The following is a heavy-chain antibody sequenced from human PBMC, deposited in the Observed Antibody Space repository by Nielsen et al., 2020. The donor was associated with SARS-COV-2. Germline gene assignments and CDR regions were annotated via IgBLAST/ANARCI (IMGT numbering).Heavy chain of an antibody. CDR2: IYTDGST. CDR3: ARDNWGRMDV. V-gene: IGHV3-66*01. J-gene: IGHJ6*02. Sequence: GGSLRLSCGASGFTISSSFMSWVRQAAGKGLDWASVIYTDGSTSHADSVKGRFTISRDNSKNTLYLQMNSLRAEDTAVYYCARDNWGRMDVWGQGTTVTVSS. D-gene: IGHD7-27*01. CDR1: GFTISSSF.